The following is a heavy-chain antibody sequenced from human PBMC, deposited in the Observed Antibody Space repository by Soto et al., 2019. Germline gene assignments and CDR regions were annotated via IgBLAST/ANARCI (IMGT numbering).Heavy chain of an antibody. V-gene: IGHV3-9*01. CDR2: ISWNSGSI. D-gene: IGHD4-17*01. CDR1: GFTFDDYA. CDR3: AKVPGTTVTTSFFDY. Sequence: PGGSLRLSCAASGFTFDDYAMHWVRQAPGKGLEWVSGISWNSGSIGYADSVKGRFTISRDNAKNSLYLQMNSLRAEDTALYYCAKVPGTTVTTSFFDYWGQGTLVTVSS. J-gene: IGHJ4*02.